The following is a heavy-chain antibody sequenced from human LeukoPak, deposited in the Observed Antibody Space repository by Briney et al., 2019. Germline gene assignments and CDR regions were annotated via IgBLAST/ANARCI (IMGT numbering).Heavy chain of an antibody. CDR2: ISWNSGSI. Sequence: GRSLRLSCAASGFTFDDYAMHWVRQAPGKGLEWVSGISWNSGSIGYADSVKGRFTISRDNAKNSLYLQMNSLRAEDTALYYCARAREEYCSSTSCYRRYYYYMDVWGKGTTVTVSS. CDR1: GFTFDDYA. V-gene: IGHV3-9*01. J-gene: IGHJ6*03. CDR3: ARAREEYCSSTSCYRRYYYYMDV. D-gene: IGHD2-2*01.